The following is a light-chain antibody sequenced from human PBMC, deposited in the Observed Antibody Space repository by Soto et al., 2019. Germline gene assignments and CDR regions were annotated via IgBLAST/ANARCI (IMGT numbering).Light chain of an antibody. CDR3: QQFNTYPFST. Sequence: AIQLTQSPSSLSASVGDRVTITCRASQGISSALAWYQQKPGKAPKLLIYDASSLESGVPSRFSGSGSGTDFTLTISILQLADFATYYCQQFNTYPFSTFGQGTRLEIK. CDR2: DAS. CDR1: QGISSA. J-gene: IGKJ5*01. V-gene: IGKV1-13*02.